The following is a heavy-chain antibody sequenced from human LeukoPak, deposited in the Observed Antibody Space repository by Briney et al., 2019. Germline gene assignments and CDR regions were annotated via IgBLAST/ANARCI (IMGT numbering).Heavy chain of an antibody. Sequence: GGSLRLSCAASGFTFDDYAMHWVRQAPGKGLEWVSGISWNSGSIGYADSVKGRFTISRDNAKNSLYLQMNSLRAEDTAVYYCARDSGGYDYWGQGTLVTVSS. D-gene: IGHD5-12*01. CDR2: ISWNSGSI. J-gene: IGHJ4*02. CDR1: GFTFDDYA. V-gene: IGHV3-9*01. CDR3: ARDSGGYDY.